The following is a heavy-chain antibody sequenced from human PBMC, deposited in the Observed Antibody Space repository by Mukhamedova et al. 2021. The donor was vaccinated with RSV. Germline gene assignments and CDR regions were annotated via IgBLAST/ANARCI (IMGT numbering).Heavy chain of an antibody. Sequence: YPGSVKGRFTISRENAKNSLYLQMNSLTAGDTAVYYCARAPGIAGYWYFDLWGRGTLVTVSA. CDR3: ARAPGIAGYWYFDL. J-gene: IGHJ2*01. V-gene: IGHV3-13*01. D-gene: IGHD2-15*01.